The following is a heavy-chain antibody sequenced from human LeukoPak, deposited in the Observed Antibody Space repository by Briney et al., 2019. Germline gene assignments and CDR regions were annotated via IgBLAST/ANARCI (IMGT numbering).Heavy chain of an antibody. CDR1: GGSISSGGYY. J-gene: IGHJ3*02. Sequence: SETLSLTCTVSGGSISSGGYYWSWIRQHPGKGLEWIVYIYYSGSTYYNPSLKSRVTISVDTSKNQFSLKLSSVTAADTAVYYCARDKGEGSGAFDIWGQGTMVTVSS. CDR2: IYYSGST. CDR3: ARDKGEGSGAFDI. D-gene: IGHD3-10*01. V-gene: IGHV4-31*03.